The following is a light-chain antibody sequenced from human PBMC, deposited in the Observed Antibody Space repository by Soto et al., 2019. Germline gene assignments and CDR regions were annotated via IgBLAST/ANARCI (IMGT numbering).Light chain of an antibody. CDR2: KAS. Sequence: DIQTTQSPSTLSASVGDRVTITCRASETISTWLAWYQQKPGKAPNLLIYKASTLGSGVPSRFIGSGSGTEFTLTIRGLQADDFATYYCQQYKTYPGTFGPGTKVEIK. CDR1: ETISTW. V-gene: IGKV1-5*03. CDR3: QQYKTYPGT. J-gene: IGKJ1*01.